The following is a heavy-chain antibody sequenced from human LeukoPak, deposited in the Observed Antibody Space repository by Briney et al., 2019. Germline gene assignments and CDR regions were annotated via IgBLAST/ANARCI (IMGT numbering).Heavy chain of an antibody. Sequence: SETLSLTCTVSGASITTYYWSWVRQPPGKGLEWIGHIHYSGSTNYNPSLTSRVTMSVDTSKNQFSLKLSSVTAADTAVYYCARDKAYGGEDFFDPWGQGSLVTVSS. J-gene: IGHJ5*02. D-gene: IGHD3-16*01. CDR2: IHYSGST. V-gene: IGHV4-59*01. CDR1: GASITTYY. CDR3: ARDKAYGGEDFFDP.